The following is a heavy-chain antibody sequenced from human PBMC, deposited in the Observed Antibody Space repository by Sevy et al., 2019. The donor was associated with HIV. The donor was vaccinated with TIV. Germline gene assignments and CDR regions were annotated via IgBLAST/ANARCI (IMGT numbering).Heavy chain of an antibody. Sequence: SETLSLTCTVSGGSVSSGRYYWSWIRQPPGKGLEWIGYFYDSGRTKYNPSLKSRVTIAVDMSKNLFSLKLTSVTVADTAVYYCARHGAVQLAFGMDVWGQGTRVTVSS. J-gene: IGHJ6*02. D-gene: IGHD1-1*01. V-gene: IGHV4-61*03. CDR3: ARHGAVQLAFGMDV. CDR1: GGSVSSGRYY. CDR2: FYDSGRT.